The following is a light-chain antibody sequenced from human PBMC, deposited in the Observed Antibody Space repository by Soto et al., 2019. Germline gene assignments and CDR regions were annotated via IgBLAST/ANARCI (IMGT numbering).Light chain of an antibody. CDR1: PSVTNSY. J-gene: IGKJ1*01. CDR2: DAS. CDR3: QQYVMSPWT. Sequence: VLSPSPGALSLSQRERAPLSCLASPSVTNSYLAWYQQKPDQAPRLLIYDASSRATGIPGRFSGSGSGTNFTLTISRLEPEDFAVYYCQQYVMSPWTFGRGTKVDIK. V-gene: IGKV3-20*01.